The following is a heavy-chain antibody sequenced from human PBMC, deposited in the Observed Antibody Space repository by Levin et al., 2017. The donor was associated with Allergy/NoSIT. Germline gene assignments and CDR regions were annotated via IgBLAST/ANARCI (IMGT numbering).Heavy chain of an antibody. V-gene: IGHV4-59*01. D-gene: IGHD4-17*01. CDR1: GYSITSYH. CDR2: IYYNGST. CDR3: ARTRPLPPDGHYGMDV. J-gene: IGHJ6*02. Sequence: ESLKISCSVSGYSITSYHWSWIRQPPGKGLEWIGYIYYNGSTYYNPSLKSRVTISLDTSKTQFSLKLTSVTAADTAVFYCARTRPLPPDGHYGMDVWGQGTTVTVSS.